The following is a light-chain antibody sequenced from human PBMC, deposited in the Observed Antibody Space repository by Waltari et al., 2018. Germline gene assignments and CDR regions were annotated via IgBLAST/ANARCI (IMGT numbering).Light chain of an antibody. Sequence: QSVLTQPPSASGTPGQTVTIFCSGSSSDIGSYYVYWYQQLPGTAPKMFIFDNHQRPSGVPDRFAASKSGTSASLAISGLRSEDEADYFCATWDGSLTAWVFGGGTKVTVL. V-gene: IGLV1-47*02. J-gene: IGLJ3*02. CDR3: ATWDGSLTAWV. CDR1: SSDIGSYY. CDR2: DNH.